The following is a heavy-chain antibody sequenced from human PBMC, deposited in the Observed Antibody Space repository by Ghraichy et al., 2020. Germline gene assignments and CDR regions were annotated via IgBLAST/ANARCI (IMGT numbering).Heavy chain of an antibody. V-gene: IGHV3-43*02. CDR3: AKDPVLEWSNPPGNYFDY. CDR1: GFTFDDYA. D-gene: IGHD3-3*01. CDR2: ISGDGGST. Sequence: GGSLRLSCAASGFTFDDYAMHWVRQAPGKGLEWVSLISGDGGSTYYADSVKGRFTISRDNSKNSLYLQMNSLRTEDTALYYCAKDPVLEWSNPPGNYFDYWGQGTLVTVSS. J-gene: IGHJ4*02.